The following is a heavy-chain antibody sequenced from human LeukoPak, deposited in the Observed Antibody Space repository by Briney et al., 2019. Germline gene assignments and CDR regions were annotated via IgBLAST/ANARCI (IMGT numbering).Heavy chain of an antibody. J-gene: IGHJ3*01. D-gene: IGHD6-6*01. Sequence: PSGTLSLTRAVSGGSISSGSYYCSWIRHPPREGLEFIGRIYTSESTNYNTSLTSRVTTSVDSFYKQLSLMPSSVTAADTAVYYCARDRSSSFLVNVFDLWGQGTMVIVSS. CDR3: ARDRSSSFLVNVFDL. V-gene: IGHV4-61*02. CDR2: IYTSEST. CDR1: GGSISSGSYY.